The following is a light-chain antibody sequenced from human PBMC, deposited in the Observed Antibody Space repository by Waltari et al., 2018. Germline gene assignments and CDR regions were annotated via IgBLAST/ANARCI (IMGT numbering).Light chain of an antibody. CDR1: PDISNW. Sequence: SRASPDISNWLAWYQQKPGKAPKLLIYAASSLQTGVPERFSGGGSGTEFTLTIRSLRPEDFRIYYCQQARSFPITCGPGTKVDMK. CDR2: AAS. CDR3: QQARSFPIT. V-gene: IGKV1-12*01. J-gene: IGKJ3*01.